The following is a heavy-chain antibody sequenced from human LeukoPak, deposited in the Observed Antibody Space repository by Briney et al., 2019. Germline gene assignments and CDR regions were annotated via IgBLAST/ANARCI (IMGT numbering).Heavy chain of an antibody. J-gene: IGHJ4*02. CDR1: GLTFSSYA. CDR3: ATRWTYEY. D-gene: IGHD3-3*01. V-gene: IGHV3-23*01. CDR2: ISDSGGTT. Sequence: GGSLRLSCAASGLTFSSYAMSWVRQAPGKGLECVSAISDSGGTTYYADPVKGRFTISRDNSKNTLYLQMNSLRAEDTAVYYCATRWTYEYWGQGTLVTVSS.